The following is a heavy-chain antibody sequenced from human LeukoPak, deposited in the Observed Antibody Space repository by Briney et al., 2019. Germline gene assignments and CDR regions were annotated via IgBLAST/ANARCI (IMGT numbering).Heavy chain of an antibody. CDR1: GGSFSGYY. CDR2: INHSGST. V-gene: IGHV4-34*01. Sequence: SETLSLTCAVYGGSFSGYYWSWIRQPPGKGLEWIGEINHSGSTNYNPSLKSRVTISVDTSKNQFSLKLSSVTAADTAVYYCARLVAAGTFYYYNYMDVWGKGTTVTISS. J-gene: IGHJ6*03. D-gene: IGHD6-13*01. CDR3: ARLVAAGTFYYYNYMDV.